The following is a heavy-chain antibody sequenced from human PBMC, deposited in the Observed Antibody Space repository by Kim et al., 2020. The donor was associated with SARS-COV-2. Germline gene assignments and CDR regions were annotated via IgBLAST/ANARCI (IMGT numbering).Heavy chain of an antibody. V-gene: IGHV3-48*03. CDR3: ARGVGAGSSRTKNLDY. D-gene: IGHD6-6*01. J-gene: IGHJ4*02. Sequence: VKGRFTISRDNAKNSLYLQMNSLRAEDTAVYYCARGVGAGSSRTKNLDYWGQGTLVTVSS.